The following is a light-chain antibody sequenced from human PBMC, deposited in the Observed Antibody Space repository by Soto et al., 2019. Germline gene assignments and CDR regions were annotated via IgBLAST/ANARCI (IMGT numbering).Light chain of an antibody. J-gene: IGLJ1*01. V-gene: IGLV2-14*01. CDR3: SSYTSSSALV. Sequence: QSALAQPASVSGSPGQSITISCTGTSSDVGAYNSVSWYQQHPHRAPKLMIYEVSNRPSGVSNRFSGSKSGNTASLTISGLQAEDEADYYCSSYTSSSALVFGIGTKVTVL. CDR1: SSDVGAYNS. CDR2: EVS.